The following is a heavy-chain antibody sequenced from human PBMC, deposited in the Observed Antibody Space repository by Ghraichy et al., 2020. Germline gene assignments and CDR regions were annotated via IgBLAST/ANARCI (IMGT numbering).Heavy chain of an antibody. CDR2: INSDGSRT. CDR3: ARDYGMLRGVIGLDP. D-gene: IGHD3-10*01. CDR1: GFTFSSSW. V-gene: IGHV3-74*03. J-gene: IGHJ5*02. Sequence: GGSLRLSCAASGFTFSSSWMHWVRQAPGKGLVWVARINSDGSRTMYAASVKGRFTISRDNAKNTLSLQMNSLRAEDTAVYYCARDYGMLRGVIGLDPWGQGTLVTVSS.